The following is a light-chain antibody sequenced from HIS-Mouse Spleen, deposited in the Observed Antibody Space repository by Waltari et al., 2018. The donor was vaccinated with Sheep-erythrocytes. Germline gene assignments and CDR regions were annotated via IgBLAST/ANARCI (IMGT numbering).Light chain of an antibody. Sequence: DIVMTQSPLSLPVTPGEPASISCRSSQSLLHSNGYNSLDWYLQKPGQSPQLLIYLGSNRAARVPDRFSGSGSGTDFTLKISRVEAEDVGVYYCMQALQTPRTFGQGTKVEIK. CDR2: LGS. V-gene: IGKV2-28*01. CDR3: MQALQTPRT. J-gene: IGKJ1*01. CDR1: QSLLHSNGYNS.